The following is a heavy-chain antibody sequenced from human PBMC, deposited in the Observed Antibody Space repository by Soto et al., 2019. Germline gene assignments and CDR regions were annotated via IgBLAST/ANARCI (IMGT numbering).Heavy chain of an antibody. CDR1: GYTFTGYY. D-gene: IGHD2-15*01. Sequence: QVQLVQSGAEVKKPGASVKVSCKASGYTFTGYYMHWVRQAPGQGLEWMGWINPNSGGTNYAQKFQGWVTMTRDTSISTAYMELSRLRSDDTAVYYCARAKENCSGGSCYSDWDYYYGMDVWGQGTTVTVSS. J-gene: IGHJ6*02. V-gene: IGHV1-2*04. CDR3: ARAKENCSGGSCYSDWDYYYGMDV. CDR2: INPNSGGT.